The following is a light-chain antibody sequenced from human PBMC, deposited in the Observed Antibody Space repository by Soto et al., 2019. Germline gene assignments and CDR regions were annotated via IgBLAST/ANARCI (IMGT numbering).Light chain of an antibody. V-gene: IGLV1-40*01. CDR2: ENN. CDR3: QSYDSSLSGYV. J-gene: IGLJ1*01. CDR1: SSNIGAGYE. Sequence: QSVLTQPPSVSEAPGQRVTISSTGSSSNIGAGYEAHWYQQVPGTAPKLLIYENNNRPSGVPDRFSGSKSGTSASLAITGLQAEDEAEYYCQSYDSSLSGYVFGTGTMVTVL.